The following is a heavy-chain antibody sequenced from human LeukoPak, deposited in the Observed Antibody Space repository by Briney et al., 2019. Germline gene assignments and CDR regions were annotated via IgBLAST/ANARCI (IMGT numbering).Heavy chain of an antibody. D-gene: IGHD3-10*01. CDR3: ARDRGGLGSVFDY. V-gene: IGHV3-53*01. Sequence: GGPLRLSCAASGFTVSSNYMRWVRQARGKGLEWVSVIYSGGSTYYADSVKGRFTISRDNSKNMVYLQMNSLTAENTAVYYCARDRGGLGSVFDYWGQGTLVTVSS. J-gene: IGHJ4*02. CDR1: GFTVSSNY. CDR2: IYSGGST.